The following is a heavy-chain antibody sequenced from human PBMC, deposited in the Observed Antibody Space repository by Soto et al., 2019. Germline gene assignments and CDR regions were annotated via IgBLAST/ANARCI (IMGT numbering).Heavy chain of an antibody. J-gene: IGHJ6*02. CDR2: ISYDGTKN. D-gene: IGHD4-17*01. CDR1: GFTFSTYG. CDR3: AKDLQSYGDYDYYCYGMDV. Sequence: QVQLVESGGGEVQPWRSLTISCAASGFTFSTYGMHWVRQTPGKGLEWVAVISYDGTKNFYSDSVKGRFTICRDNFKNTMTLQMNSLRADDTAVYACAKDLQSYGDYDYYCYGMDVWGLGTRGSVSS. V-gene: IGHV3-30*18.